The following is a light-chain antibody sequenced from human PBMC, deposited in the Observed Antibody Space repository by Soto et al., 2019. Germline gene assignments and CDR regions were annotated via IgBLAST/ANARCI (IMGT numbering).Light chain of an antibody. CDR3: QQRGNWPQT. J-gene: IGKJ1*01. CDR2: DAS. V-gene: IGKV3-11*01. CDR1: QSVSSY. Sequence: EIVLTQSPATLSLSPGERATLSCRAGQSVSSYLAWYQQKPGQAPRLLIYDASNRATGIPARFSGSGSGTDFTLTISSLEPEDFAVYYCQQRGNWPQTFGQGTKVDIK.